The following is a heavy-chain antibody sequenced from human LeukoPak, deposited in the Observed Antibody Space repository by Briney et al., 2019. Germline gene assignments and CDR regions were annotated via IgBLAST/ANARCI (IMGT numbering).Heavy chain of an antibody. J-gene: IGHJ4*02. CDR3: VIWGDYDVLTGYYVPDY. D-gene: IGHD3-9*01. CDR1: GFTFSNYA. V-gene: IGHV3-23*01. Sequence: GGSPRLSCVASGFTFSNYAVSWVRQAPGKGLEWVSAITGSGTNRYYADSLKGRFTTSRDNSKNTVFLQMNSLRHEDTAIYYCVIWGDYDVLTGYYVPDYWGQGTLVTVAS. CDR2: ITGSGTNR.